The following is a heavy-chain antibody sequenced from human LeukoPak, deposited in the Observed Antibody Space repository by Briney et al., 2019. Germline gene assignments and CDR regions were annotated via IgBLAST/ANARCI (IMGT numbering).Heavy chain of an antibody. J-gene: IGHJ4*02. V-gene: IGHV3-73*01. CDR3: ASLDYGDYIFDY. CDR1: GFTFSGSA. Sequence: GGSLRLSCAASGFTFSGSAMHWVRQASGKGLEWVGRIRSKANSYATAYAASVKGRFTISRDDSKNTAFLQMNSLKTEDTAIYYCASLDYGDYIFDYWGQGTLVTVSS. D-gene: IGHD4-17*01. CDR2: IRSKANSYAT.